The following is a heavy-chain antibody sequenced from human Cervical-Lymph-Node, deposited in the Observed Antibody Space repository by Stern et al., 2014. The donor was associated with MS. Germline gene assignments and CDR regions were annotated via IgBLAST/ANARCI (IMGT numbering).Heavy chain of an antibody. CDR1: GLTFSSYG. CDR3: ARGRLGGSARNGFDI. CDR2: IWYDGSEK. V-gene: IGHV3-33*01. Sequence: VQLVESGGGVVQPGRSLRLSCVASGLTFSSYGMNWVRQAPGKGLEWVAVIWYDGSEKYYADSVKGRFTISRDNSKNTLYLQMNSLRVEDTAVYYCARGRLGGSARNGFDIWGQGTKVTVSS. J-gene: IGHJ3*02. D-gene: IGHD6-25*01.